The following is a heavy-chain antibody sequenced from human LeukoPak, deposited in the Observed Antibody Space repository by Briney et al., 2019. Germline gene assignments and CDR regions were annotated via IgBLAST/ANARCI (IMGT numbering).Heavy chain of an antibody. Sequence: PGGSLRLSCAASGFTLGSYWMTWVRQAPGKGLEWVANIEQDGSEKNYVDSVKGRFTISRDNSKNTLYLQMNSPRAEDTAAYYCAKDGNWARFENWGQGTLVTVSS. D-gene: IGHD7-27*01. J-gene: IGHJ4*02. CDR2: IEQDGSEK. CDR3: AKDGNWARFEN. V-gene: IGHV3-7*03. CDR1: GFTLGSYW.